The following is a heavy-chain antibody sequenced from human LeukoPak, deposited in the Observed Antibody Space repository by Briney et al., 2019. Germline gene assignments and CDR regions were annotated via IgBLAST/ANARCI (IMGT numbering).Heavy chain of an antibody. Sequence: ASVKVSCKASGYTFTSYGISWVRQAPGQGLEWMGWISAYNGNTNYAQKLQGRVTMTRDTSISTAYMELSRLRSDDTAVYYCARVPNSGYDTHYRFDYWGQGTLVTVSS. CDR3: ARVPNSGYDTHYRFDY. CDR1: GYTFTSYG. V-gene: IGHV1-18*01. CDR2: ISAYNGNT. J-gene: IGHJ4*02. D-gene: IGHD5-12*01.